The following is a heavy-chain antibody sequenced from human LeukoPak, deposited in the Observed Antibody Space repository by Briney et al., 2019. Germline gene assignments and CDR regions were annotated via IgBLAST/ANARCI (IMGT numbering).Heavy chain of an antibody. D-gene: IGHD3-22*01. CDR1: GFTSSSYA. V-gene: IGHV3-23*01. CDR2: ISGSGGST. CDR3: AKDSSGYSGTYYFDY. J-gene: IGHJ4*02. Sequence: PGGSLRLSCAASGFTSSSYAMSWVRQAPGKGLEWVSAISGSGGSTYYADSVKGRFTISRDNSKNTLYLQMNSLRAEDTAVYYCAKDSSGYSGTYYFDYWGQGTLVTVSS.